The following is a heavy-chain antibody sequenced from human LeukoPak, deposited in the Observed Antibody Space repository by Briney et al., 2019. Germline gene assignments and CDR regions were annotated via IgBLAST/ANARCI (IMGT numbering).Heavy chain of an antibody. J-gene: IGHJ4*02. D-gene: IGHD2-15*01. CDR2: FDPEDAEI. CDR3: AAEGQWSLVHYFNS. CDR1: GNTLTDLS. V-gene: IGHV1-24*01. Sequence: ASVKVSCKVSGNTLTDLSIHWVRQAPGKGLDWMGGFDPEDAEIIYAEKFQDRVTMTEDPSTDTAYLELSSLRSEDTAVYFCAAEGQWSLVHYFNSWGQGTLVTVSS.